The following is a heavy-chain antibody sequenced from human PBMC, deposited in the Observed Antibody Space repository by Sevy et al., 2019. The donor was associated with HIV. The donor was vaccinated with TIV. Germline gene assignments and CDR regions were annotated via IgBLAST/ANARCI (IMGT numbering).Heavy chain of an antibody. CDR2: ISGSGRIT. D-gene: IGHD3-22*01. J-gene: IGHJ4*02. CDR1: GFTFSSYA. Sequence: GESLKISCAASGFTFSSYAMSWVRQAPGKGLEWVSAISGSGRITYYADSVKGRFTISRDNSKNTLDLQMNSLRAEDPAVYYCAKEGQGEYYDSSGSFDYWGQGTLVTVSS. V-gene: IGHV3-23*01. CDR3: AKEGQGEYYDSSGSFDY.